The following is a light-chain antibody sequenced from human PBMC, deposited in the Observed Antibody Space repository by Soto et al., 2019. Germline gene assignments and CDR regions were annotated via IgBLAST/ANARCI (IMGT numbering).Light chain of an antibody. V-gene: IGLV1-40*01. CDR1: SSNIGAGYD. CDR3: QFYDSSLSGYV. J-gene: IGLJ1*01. Sequence: QSVLTQPPSVSGAPGQRVTLSCTGSSSNIGAGYDVHWYQQLPGTAPKLLIFANFNRPSGVPDRFSGSKSGTSASLAITGLQAEDEADYYCQFYDSSLSGYVFGTGTKLTVL. CDR2: ANF.